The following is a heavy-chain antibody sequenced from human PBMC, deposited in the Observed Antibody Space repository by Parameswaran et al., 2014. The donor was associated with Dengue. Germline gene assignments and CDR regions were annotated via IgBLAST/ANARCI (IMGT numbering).Heavy chain of an antibody. CDR3: ARSGGCSSTSCYPYYYYGMDV. D-gene: IGHD2-2*01. Sequence: VRQAPGKGLEWIGYIYYSGSTNYNPSLKSRVTISVDTSKNQFSLKLSSVTAADTAVYYCARSGGCSSTSCYPYYYYGMDVWGQGTTVTVSS. V-gene: IGHV4-59*08. CDR2: IYYSGST. J-gene: IGHJ6*02.